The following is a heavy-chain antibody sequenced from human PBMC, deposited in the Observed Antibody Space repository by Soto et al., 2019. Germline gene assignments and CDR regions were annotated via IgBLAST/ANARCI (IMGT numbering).Heavy chain of an antibody. D-gene: IGHD3-16*01. V-gene: IGHV2-26*01. Sequence: QVTLKESGPVLVKPTETLTLTCTVSGFSLTDTMVGVAWIRQPPGKALEWLAHIFSNDEESYVTSLRIRLTISKDTSKSQVVLTMANMYPVDTATYYCARISRYADDFDNWGQGTLVTVSS. J-gene: IGHJ4*02. CDR3: ARISRYADDFDN. CDR1: GFSLTDTMVG. CDR2: IFSNDEE.